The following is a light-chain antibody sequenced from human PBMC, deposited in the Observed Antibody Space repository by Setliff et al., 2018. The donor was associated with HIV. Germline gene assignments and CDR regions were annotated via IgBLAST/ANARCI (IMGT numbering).Light chain of an antibody. CDR3: CSYASNRARA. Sequence: QSALTQPASVSGSPGQSITISCTGTSSDVGGYDSVSWYQQHPGKAPKLLIYDVNNRPSGVSYRFSGSKSGNTASLTISALQADDDADYYCCSYASNRARAFGTGTKVTVL. CDR2: DVN. CDR1: SSDVGGYDS. V-gene: IGLV2-14*03. J-gene: IGLJ1*01.